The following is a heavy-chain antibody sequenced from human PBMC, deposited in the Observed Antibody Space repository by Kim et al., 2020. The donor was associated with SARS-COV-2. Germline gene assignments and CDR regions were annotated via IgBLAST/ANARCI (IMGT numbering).Heavy chain of an antibody. CDR3: ARFGELYKGDFDY. CDR2: ISSSSSYI. D-gene: IGHD3-10*01. CDR1: GFTFSSYS. Sequence: GGSLRLSCAASGFTFSSYSMNWVRQAPGKGLEWVSSISSSSSYIYYADSVKGRFTISRDNAKNSLYLQMNSLRAEDTAVYYCARFGELYKGDFDYWGQGTLVTVSS. V-gene: IGHV3-21*01. J-gene: IGHJ4*02.